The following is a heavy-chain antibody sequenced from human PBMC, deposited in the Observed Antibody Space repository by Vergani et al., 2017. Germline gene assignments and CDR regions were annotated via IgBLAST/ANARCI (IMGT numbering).Heavy chain of an antibody. D-gene: IGHD5-18*01. CDR2: IYYSGST. Sequence: QAQLQESGPRLVKPSQTLSLTCSFSGGSISSGDYYWSWIRQPPGKGLEWIGYIYYSGSTYYNPSLKSRVTISVDTSKNQFSLKLSSVTAADTAVYYCARDKGHVDTAMDHYYYYGMDVWGQGTTVTVSS. CDR1: GGSISSGDYY. CDR3: ARDKGHVDTAMDHYYYYGMDV. J-gene: IGHJ6*02. V-gene: IGHV4-30-4*08.